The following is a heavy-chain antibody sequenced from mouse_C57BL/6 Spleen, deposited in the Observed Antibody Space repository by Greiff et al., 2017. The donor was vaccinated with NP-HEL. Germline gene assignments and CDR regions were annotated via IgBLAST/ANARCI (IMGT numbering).Heavy chain of an antibody. CDR1: GYTFTDYE. CDR3: TRLRVTTSYYFDY. Sequence: QVQLQQSGAELVRPGASVTLSCKASGYTFTDYEMHWVKQTPVHGLEWIGAIDPETGGTAYNQKFKGKAILTADKSSSTAYMELRSLTSEDSAFYYCTRLRVTTSYYFDYWGQGTTLTVSS. V-gene: IGHV1-15*01. D-gene: IGHD2-2*01. J-gene: IGHJ2*01. CDR2: IDPETGGT.